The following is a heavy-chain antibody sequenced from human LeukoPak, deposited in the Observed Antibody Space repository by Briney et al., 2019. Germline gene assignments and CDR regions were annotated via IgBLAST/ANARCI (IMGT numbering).Heavy chain of an antibody. CDR2: IYSGGST. D-gene: IGHD1-14*01. CDR1: GFTFSSYS. Sequence: GGSLRLSCAASGFTFSSYSMNWVRQAPGKGLEWVSVIYSGGSTYYADSVKGRFTISRDNSKNTLYLQMNSLRAEDTAVYYCARVANPTFDYWGQGTLVTVSS. V-gene: IGHV3-53*01. CDR3: ARVANPTFDY. J-gene: IGHJ4*02.